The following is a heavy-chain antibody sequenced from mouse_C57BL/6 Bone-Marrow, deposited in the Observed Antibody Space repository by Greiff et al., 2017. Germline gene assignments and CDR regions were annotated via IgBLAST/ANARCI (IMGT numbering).Heavy chain of an antibody. CDR1: GFTFSSYG. Sequence: DVKLVESGGDLVKPGGSLKLSCAASGFTFSSYGMSWVRQTPDKRLEWVATISSGGSYTYYPDSVKGRFTISRDNAKNTLYLQMSRLKSEDTAMYYCARHTGPVYFDYWGQGTTLTVSS. J-gene: IGHJ2*01. CDR3: ARHTGPVYFDY. D-gene: IGHD4-1*01. CDR2: ISSGGSYT. V-gene: IGHV5-6*02.